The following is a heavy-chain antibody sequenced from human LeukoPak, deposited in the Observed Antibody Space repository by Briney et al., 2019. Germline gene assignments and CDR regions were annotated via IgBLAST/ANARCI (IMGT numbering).Heavy chain of an antibody. Sequence: ASVKVSCKASGYTFTSYDINWVRQATGQGLEWMGWMNPNSGNTGYAQKFQGRVTITRNTSISTAYMELSSLRSEDTAVYYCARGGRGYCSGGSCYHNWFDPWGQGTLVTVSS. J-gene: IGHJ5*02. CDR3: ARGGRGYCSGGSCYHNWFDP. D-gene: IGHD2-15*01. V-gene: IGHV1-8*03. CDR2: MNPNSGNT. CDR1: GYTFTSYD.